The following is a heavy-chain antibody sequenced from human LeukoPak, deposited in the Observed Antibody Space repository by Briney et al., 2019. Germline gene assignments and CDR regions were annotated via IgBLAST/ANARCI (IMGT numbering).Heavy chain of an antibody. CDR3: ATLAVTGTRYLQD. D-gene: IGHD6-19*01. Sequence: PSETLSLTCAVYGGSFSGYYWSWIRQPPGKGLDWIGEVIHSGGTNYNPSLKSRVTISVDTSKNQFSLNLNSINAADTAVYYCATLAVTGTRYLQDWGQGTLVTVSS. CDR2: VIHSGGT. V-gene: IGHV4-34*12. J-gene: IGHJ1*01. CDR1: GGSFSGYY.